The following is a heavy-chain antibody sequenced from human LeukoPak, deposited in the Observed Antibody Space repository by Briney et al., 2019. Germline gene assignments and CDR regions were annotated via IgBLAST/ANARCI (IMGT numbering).Heavy chain of an antibody. Sequence: PGGSLRLSCAGSGFTFSSYGMHWVRKAPGKGLEWVAFIRYDGSNKYYADSVKGRFTISRDNSKNTLYLQMNSLRAEDTAVYYCAKESRTAGKGDSDAFDIWGQGTMVTVSS. V-gene: IGHV3-30*02. CDR1: GFTFSSYG. CDR3: AKESRTAGKGDSDAFDI. D-gene: IGHD6-13*01. J-gene: IGHJ3*02. CDR2: IRYDGSNK.